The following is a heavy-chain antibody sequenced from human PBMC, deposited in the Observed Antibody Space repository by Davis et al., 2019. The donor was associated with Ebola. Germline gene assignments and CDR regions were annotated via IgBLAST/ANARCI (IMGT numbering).Heavy chain of an antibody. CDR2: IYYTGRT. D-gene: IGHD2-21*02. J-gene: IGHJ6*02. CDR1: GGSISRSTYY. CDR3: ARLCLAVTAGCYYGMDV. Sequence: SETLSLTCTVSGGSISRSTYYWGWVRQPPGMGLEWIGSIYYTGRTSYIPSLKSRLTISVDTSNNQFSLRLSSVTAADTAVYFCARLCLAVTAGCYYGMDVWGQGTTVTVSS. V-gene: IGHV4-39*01.